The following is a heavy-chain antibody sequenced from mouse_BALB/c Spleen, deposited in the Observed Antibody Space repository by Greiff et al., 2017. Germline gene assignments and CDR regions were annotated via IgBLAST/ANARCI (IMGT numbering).Heavy chain of an antibody. CDR3: TRWLLDAMDY. J-gene: IGHJ4*01. Sequence: VQLQQSGAELVKPGASVKLSCKASGYTFTSYYMYWVKQRPGQGLEWIGEINPSNGGTNFNEKFKSKATLTVDKSSSTAYMQLSSLTSEDSAVYYCTRWLLDAMDYWGQGTSVTVSS. CDR1: GYTFTSYY. D-gene: IGHD2-3*01. V-gene: IGHV1S81*02. CDR2: INPSNGGT.